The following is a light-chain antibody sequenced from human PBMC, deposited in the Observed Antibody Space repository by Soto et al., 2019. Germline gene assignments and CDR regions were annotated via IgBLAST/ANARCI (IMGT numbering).Light chain of an antibody. J-gene: IGKJ1*01. CDR3: QQYNSYS. V-gene: IGKV1-5*01. Sequence: DIPMTQSPSTLPASVGDRVTITCRASQSISNRLAWYQQKPGTAPKVLIYHASNLQSGVPSRFSGSGSGTEFTLTISSLQPDDFATYYCQQYNSYSFGQGTKVEIK. CDR2: HAS. CDR1: QSISNR.